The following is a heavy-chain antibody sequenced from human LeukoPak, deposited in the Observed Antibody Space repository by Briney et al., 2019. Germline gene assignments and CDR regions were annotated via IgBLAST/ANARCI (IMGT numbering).Heavy chain of an antibody. CDR1: GYTFTSHG. CDR3: ARDPGGTWGFDY. J-gene: IGHJ4*02. CDR2: ISIYSGNT. Sequence: ASVKVSCKASGYTFTSHGLSWARQAPRQGLEWMGWISIYSGNTNYAQKFQDRISMTTDTSTSTAYMELRGLKSDDTAVYYCARDPGGTWGFDYWGQGALVTVSS. D-gene: IGHD7-27*01. V-gene: IGHV1-18*01.